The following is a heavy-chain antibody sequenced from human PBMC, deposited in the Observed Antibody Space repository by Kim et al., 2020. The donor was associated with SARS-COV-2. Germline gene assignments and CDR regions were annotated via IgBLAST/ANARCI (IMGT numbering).Heavy chain of an antibody. CDR1: GYTLTELS. CDR3: ATISSEPLMVRGVILRGGSWFDP. D-gene: IGHD3-10*01. CDR2: FDPEDGET. J-gene: IGHJ5*02. Sequence: ASVKVSCKVSGYTLTELSMHWVRQAPGKGLEWMGGFDPEDGETIYAQKFQGRVTMTEDTSTDTAYMELSSLRSEDTAVYYCATISSEPLMVRGVILRGGSWFDPWGQGTLVTVSS. V-gene: IGHV1-24*01.